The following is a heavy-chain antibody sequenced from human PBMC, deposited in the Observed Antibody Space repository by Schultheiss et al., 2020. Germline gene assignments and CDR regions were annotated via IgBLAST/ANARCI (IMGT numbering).Heavy chain of an antibody. D-gene: IGHD3-16*02. CDR1: GFTFSSYG. J-gene: IGHJ4*02. Sequence: GGSLRLSCAASGFTFSSYGMHWVRQAPGKGLEWVAVIWYDGSNKYYADSVKGRFTISRDNSKNTLYLQMNSLRAEDTAVYYCARELDDYVWGSYRTFDYWGQGNLGTVSS. V-gene: IGHV3-33*01. CDR3: ARELDDYVWGSYRTFDY. CDR2: IWYDGSNK.